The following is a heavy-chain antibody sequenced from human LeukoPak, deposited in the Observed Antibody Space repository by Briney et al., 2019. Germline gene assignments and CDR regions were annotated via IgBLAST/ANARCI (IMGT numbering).Heavy chain of an antibody. V-gene: IGHV1-3*01. D-gene: IGHD3-22*01. CDR2: INAGNGNT. CDR3: ARAGTGYYDSSGYFDY. J-gene: IGHJ4*02. Sequence: ASVKVSCKASGYTFTSYAMHWVRQAPGQRPEWMGWINAGNGNTKYSQKFQGRVTITRDTSASTAYMELSSLRSEDTAVYYCARAGTGYYDSSGYFDYWGQGTLVTVSS. CDR1: GYTFTSYA.